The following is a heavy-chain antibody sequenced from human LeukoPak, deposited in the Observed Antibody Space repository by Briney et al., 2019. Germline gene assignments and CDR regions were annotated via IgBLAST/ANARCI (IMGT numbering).Heavy chain of an antibody. Sequence: GGSLRLSCASSGFNFGAYWMSWVRQAPGKGLEWVATIKQDESEKYYVDSVKGRFTISRENAKNSLYLQMNSLRAEDTAVYYCARPYSISWELDSWGQGTLVTVSS. CDR1: GFNFGAYW. D-gene: IGHD6-13*01. V-gene: IGHV3-7*01. CDR2: IKQDESEK. CDR3: ARPYSISWELDS. J-gene: IGHJ5*01.